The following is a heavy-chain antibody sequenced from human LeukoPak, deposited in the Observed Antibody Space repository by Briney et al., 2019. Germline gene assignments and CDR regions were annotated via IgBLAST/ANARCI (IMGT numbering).Heavy chain of an antibody. V-gene: IGHV3-21*01. D-gene: IGHD6-13*01. Sequence: GGSLRLSCAASGFTFSSYSMNWVRQAPGKGLEWVSSISSSSSYIYYADSVKGRFTISRDNAKNSLYLQMNSLRAEDTAVYYCARSFLSIAAAATDYWGQGTLSPSPQ. J-gene: IGHJ4*02. CDR3: ARSFLSIAAAATDY. CDR1: GFTFSSYS. CDR2: ISSSSSYI.